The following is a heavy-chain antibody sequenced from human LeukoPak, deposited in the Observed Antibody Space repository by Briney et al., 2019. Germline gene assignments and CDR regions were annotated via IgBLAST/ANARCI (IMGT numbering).Heavy chain of an antibody. D-gene: IGHD2-2*01. CDR3: AKVVPSRKGVVPAAMPHSGWHGSGTTQISDAFDI. V-gene: IGHV3-30*02. CDR2: IRYDGSNK. Sequence: QPGGSLRLSCAASGFTFSSYGMHWVRQAPGKGLEWVAFIRYDGSNKYYADSVKGRFTISRDNSKNTLYLQMNSLRAEDTAVYYCAKVVPSRKGVVPAAMPHSGWHGSGTTQISDAFDIWGQGTMVTVSS. CDR1: GFTFSSYG. J-gene: IGHJ3*02.